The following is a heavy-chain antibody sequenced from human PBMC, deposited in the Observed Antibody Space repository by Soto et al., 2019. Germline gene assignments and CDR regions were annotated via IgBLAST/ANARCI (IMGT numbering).Heavy chain of an antibody. J-gene: IGHJ4*02. D-gene: IGHD2-15*01. CDR1: GGAFGGYY. CDR2: INHSGSS. Sequence: SETLSLTCAIYGGAFGGYYWSWIRQIPEKGLDWIGEINHSGSSNYNPSLKSRVTISVDTSKNQFSLKLTSVIAADTAVYYCARGPSGGGFPYFDSWGQGTLVTVS. V-gene: IGHV4-34*01. CDR3: ARGPSGGGFPYFDS.